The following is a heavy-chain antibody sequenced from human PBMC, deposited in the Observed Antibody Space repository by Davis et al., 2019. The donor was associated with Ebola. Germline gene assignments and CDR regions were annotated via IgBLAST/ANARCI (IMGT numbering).Heavy chain of an antibody. CDR3: AKDYFDY. Sequence: GESLKISCTASGFSFNNACMAWVRQAPGKGLEWVSSISSSSRYIYYADSVKGRFTISRDNAKNSLYLQMNSLRAEDTAVYYCAKDYFDYWGQGTLVTVSS. V-gene: IGHV3-21*01. CDR1: GFSFNNAC. CDR2: ISSSSRYI. J-gene: IGHJ4*02.